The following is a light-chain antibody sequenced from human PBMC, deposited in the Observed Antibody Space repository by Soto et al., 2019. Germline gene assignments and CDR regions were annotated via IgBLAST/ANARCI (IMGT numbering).Light chain of an antibody. CDR2: GAS. CDR3: QQYGSSPS. J-gene: IGKJ1*01. CDR1: QSVSSNY. V-gene: IGKV3-20*01. Sequence: EIVMTQSPGTLSLSAGERSTLSCRASQSVSSNYLAWYQQKPGQSPRLLIYGASNRASGISDRFSGSGSGTDFTLTISRLDPEDFAVYYCQQYGSSPSFGQGTKVDIK.